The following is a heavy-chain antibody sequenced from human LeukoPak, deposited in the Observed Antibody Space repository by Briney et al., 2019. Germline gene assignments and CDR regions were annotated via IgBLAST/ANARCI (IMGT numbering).Heavy chain of an antibody. CDR1: GFTFDTYA. CDR3: ARSYPTGSHYSSYY. J-gene: IGHJ4*02. V-gene: IGHV3-23*01. Sequence: LSGGSLRLSCAASGFTFDTYAMNWVRQAPGKGLEWVSGISGSGGTTYYADSVKGRFTISRDSSTNTLYLQMNSLRTEDTAVYYCARSYPTGSHYSSYYWGQGTLVTVSS. CDR2: ISGSGGTT. D-gene: IGHD1-26*01.